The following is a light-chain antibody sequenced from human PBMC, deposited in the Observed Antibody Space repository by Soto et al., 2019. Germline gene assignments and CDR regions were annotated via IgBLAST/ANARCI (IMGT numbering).Light chain of an antibody. CDR3: PRYTNFPLT. CDR2: EAS. J-gene: IGKJ4*01. Sequence: DIQMTQSPSTLSASVGDRVTITCRASQSISSWLAWYQQKPGKAPKLLIHEASRLETGVPSRFSGSESGTEFTLTISGLHAEDSATYYCPRYTNFPLTFGGGTKVDIK. V-gene: IGKV1-5*01. CDR1: QSISSW.